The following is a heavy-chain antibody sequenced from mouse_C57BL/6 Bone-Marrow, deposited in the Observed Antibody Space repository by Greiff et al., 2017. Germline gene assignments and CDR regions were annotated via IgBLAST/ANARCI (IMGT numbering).Heavy chain of an antibody. V-gene: IGHV1-85*01. J-gene: IGHJ1*03. CDR3: ARLEFDGSSGDWYFDV. D-gene: IGHD1-1*01. CDR2: IYPRDGST. Sequence: VQGVESGPEQVKPGASVTLSCKASGYTFTSYDINWVKQRPGQGLEWIGWIYPRDGSTKYNEKFKGKATLTVDTSSSTAYMELHSLTSEDSAVYFCARLEFDGSSGDWYFDVWGTGTTVTVSS. CDR1: GYTFTSYD.